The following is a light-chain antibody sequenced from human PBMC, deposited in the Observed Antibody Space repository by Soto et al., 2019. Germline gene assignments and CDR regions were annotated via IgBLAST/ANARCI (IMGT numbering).Light chain of an antibody. CDR3: QKYNSAPLT. V-gene: IGKV1-27*01. CDR2: AAS. J-gene: IGKJ4*01. CDR1: QTISSW. Sequence: DIQMTHSPSTLSGSVGDIVTITCGASQTISSWLAWYQQKPGEIPNLLIYAASTLQAGVPSRFSGSGSGTDFTRTISSLQPEDVAAYYCQKYNSAPLTFGGGTKVDIK.